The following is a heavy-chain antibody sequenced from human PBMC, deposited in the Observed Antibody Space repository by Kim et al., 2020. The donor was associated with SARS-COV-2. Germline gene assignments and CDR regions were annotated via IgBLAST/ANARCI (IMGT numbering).Heavy chain of an antibody. CDR3: ARGGGHSLGSFDY. Sequence: YTDSVKGRFTISRDNAKNTLYLQMNSLRAEDTAVYYCARGGGHSLGSFDYWGQGTLVTVSS. V-gene: IGHV3-74*01. D-gene: IGHD5-18*01. J-gene: IGHJ4*02.